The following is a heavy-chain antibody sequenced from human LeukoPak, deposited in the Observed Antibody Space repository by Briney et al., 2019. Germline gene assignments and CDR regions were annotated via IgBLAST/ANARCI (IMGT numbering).Heavy chain of an antibody. CDR2: IKQDGREK. CDR3: ARDSPGHDS. CDR1: GFTLSSYW. Sequence: GGSLRLSCAVSGFTLSSYWMSWVRQAPGKGPEWVANIKQDGREKYYVDSVKGRFTISRDNANNSLYLQMNSLRVEDTAVYYCARDSPGHDSWGQGTLVTVSS. J-gene: IGHJ5*01. V-gene: IGHV3-7*04.